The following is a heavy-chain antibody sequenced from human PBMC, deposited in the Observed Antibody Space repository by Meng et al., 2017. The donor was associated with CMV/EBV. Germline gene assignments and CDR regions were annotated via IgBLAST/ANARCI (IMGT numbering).Heavy chain of an antibody. Sequence: GESLKISCAASGFTFSSYAMSWVRQAPGKGLEWVSAISGSGGSTYYADSVKGRSTISRANSKNTLYLKMNSLRAEDTAVYYCAKRPQGILEWLPGDWGQGTLVTVSS. CDR3: AKRPQGILEWLPGD. V-gene: IGHV3-23*01. D-gene: IGHD3-3*01. J-gene: IGHJ4*02. CDR1: GFTFSSYA. CDR2: ISGSGGST.